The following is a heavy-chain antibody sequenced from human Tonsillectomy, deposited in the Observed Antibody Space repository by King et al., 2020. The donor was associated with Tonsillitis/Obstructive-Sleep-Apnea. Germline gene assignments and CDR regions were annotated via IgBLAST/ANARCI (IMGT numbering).Heavy chain of an antibody. CDR3: TTAGGITIFGVVPFDY. Sequence: VQLVESGGGLVKPGGSLRLSCAASGFTFSNAWMSWVRKAPGKGLEWVGRIKSKTDGGTTDYAAPVKGRFTISRDDPKNTLYLQMNSLKTEDTAVYYCTTAGGITIFGVVPFDYWGQGTLVTVSS. CDR2: IKSKTDGGTT. D-gene: IGHD3-3*01. J-gene: IGHJ4*02. V-gene: IGHV3-15*01. CDR1: GFTFSNAW.